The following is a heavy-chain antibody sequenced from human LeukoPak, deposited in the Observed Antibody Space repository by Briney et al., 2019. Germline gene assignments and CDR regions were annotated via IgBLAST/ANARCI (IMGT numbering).Heavy chain of an antibody. D-gene: IGHD3-22*01. CDR1: GYTFTSYG. CDR2: IIPIFGTA. J-gene: IGHJ4*02. CDR3: ARDLSYYDSSGYHYYFDY. Sequence: ASVKVSCKASGYTFTSYGISWVRQAPGQGLEWMGGIIPIFGTANYAQKFQGRVTITADESTSTAYMELSSLRSEDTAVYYCARDLSYYDSSGYHYYFDYWGQGTLVTVSS. V-gene: IGHV1-69*13.